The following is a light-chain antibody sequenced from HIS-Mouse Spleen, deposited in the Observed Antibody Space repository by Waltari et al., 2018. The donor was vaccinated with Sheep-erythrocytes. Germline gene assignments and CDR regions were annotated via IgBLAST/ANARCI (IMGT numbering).Light chain of an antibody. J-gene: IGKJ4*01. V-gene: IGKV1-33*01. CDR2: DAS. Sequence: DIQMTPPPPSLSASVGARLTITCQASQDISNYLNWYQQKPGKAPKLLIYDASNLETGVPSRFSGSGSGTDFTFTISSLQPEDIATYYCQQYDNLPLTFGGGTKVEIK. CDR1: QDISNY. CDR3: QQYDNLPLT.